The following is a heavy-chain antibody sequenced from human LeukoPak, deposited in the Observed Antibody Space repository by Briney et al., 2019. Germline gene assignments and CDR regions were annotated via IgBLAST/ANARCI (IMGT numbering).Heavy chain of an antibody. V-gene: IGHV4-34*01. CDR1: GGSFSGYY. Sequence: SETLSLTCVVYGGSFSGYYWSWIRQPPGKGLEWIGEINNSGSTNYNPSLKSRVTISVDTSKNHFSLKLSSVTAADTAVYYCARRVPYSRSSYWFDPWGQGTLVTVSS. D-gene: IGHD6-6*01. J-gene: IGHJ5*02. CDR2: INNSGST. CDR3: ARRVPYSRSSYWFDP.